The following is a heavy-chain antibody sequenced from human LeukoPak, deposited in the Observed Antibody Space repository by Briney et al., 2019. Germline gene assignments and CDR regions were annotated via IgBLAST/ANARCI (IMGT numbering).Heavy chain of an antibody. CDR3: ASSCSSTSCYGRDV. CDR1: GFTSDDYG. CDR2: INWNGGST. V-gene: IGHV3-20*01. Sequence: SGGSLRLSCAASGFTSDDYGMRWVRQAPGKGLEWVSRINWNGGSTGYADSVKGRFTISRDNAKNSLYLQMNSLRAEDTALYHCASSCSSTSCYGRDVWGKGTTVTVSS. J-gene: IGHJ6*04. D-gene: IGHD2-2*01.